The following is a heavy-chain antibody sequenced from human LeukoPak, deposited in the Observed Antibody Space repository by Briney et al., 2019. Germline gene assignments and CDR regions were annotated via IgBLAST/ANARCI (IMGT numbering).Heavy chain of an antibody. CDR3: ARETTHYYGSGNLEPGPDHYYYYYYMDV. V-gene: IGHV4-59*01. CDR2: IYYSGST. J-gene: IGHJ6*03. D-gene: IGHD3-10*01. Sequence: SETLSLTCTVSGGSISSYYWSWIRQPPGKGLEWIGYIYYSGSTNYNPSLKSRVTISVDTSKNQFSLKLSSVTAADTAVYYCARETTHYYGSGNLEPGPDHYYYYYYMDVWGKGTTVTVSS. CDR1: GGSISSYY.